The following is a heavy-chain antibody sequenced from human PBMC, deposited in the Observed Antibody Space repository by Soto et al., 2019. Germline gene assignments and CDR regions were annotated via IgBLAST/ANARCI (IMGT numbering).Heavy chain of an antibody. CDR2: VNPILSMS. V-gene: IGHV1-69*02. J-gene: IGHJ4*02. Sequence: QVQLVQSGAEVKRPGSSVKVSCKASGDTFNFYSINWVRQAPGVGLEWVGRVNPILSMSNYAQRFQGRVTLTADKTTRRAYMELRSPRSEDTAIYCCASSYGSGYRAFDSWGQGALVTVSS. CDR1: GDTFNFYS. D-gene: IGHD3-10*01. CDR3: ASSYGSGYRAFDS.